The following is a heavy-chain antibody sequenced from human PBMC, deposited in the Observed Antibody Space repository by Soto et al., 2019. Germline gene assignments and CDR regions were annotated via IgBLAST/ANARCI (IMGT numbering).Heavy chain of an antibody. V-gene: IGHV1-18*01. D-gene: IGHD4-17*01. J-gene: IGHJ4*02. CDR1: GYTFTEYG. Sequence: ASVKVSCKTSGYTFTEYGISWFRQAPGQGLEWMGWISPYNGKTNYIQEFQDRVTITTDTSSTTVYMDLRTLKSDDTAIYFCARADYGDTKIYSFDHSGQGALVTLYS. CDR2: ISPYNGKT. CDR3: ARADYGDTKIYSFDH.